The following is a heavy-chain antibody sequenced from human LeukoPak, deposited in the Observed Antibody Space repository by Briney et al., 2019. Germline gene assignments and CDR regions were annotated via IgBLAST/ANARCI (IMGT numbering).Heavy chain of an antibody. V-gene: IGHV3-73*01. CDR3: TREYYYDSSGYYYYYYYMDV. Sequence: PGGTLKLSCAASGFTFSGSAMHWVRQASGKGLEWVGRIRSKANSYATAYAASVKGRFTISRDDSKNTAYLQMNSLKTEDTAVYYCTREYYYDSSGYYYYYYYMDVWGKGTTVTVS. CDR2: IRSKANSYAT. D-gene: IGHD3-22*01. J-gene: IGHJ6*03. CDR1: GFTFSGSA.